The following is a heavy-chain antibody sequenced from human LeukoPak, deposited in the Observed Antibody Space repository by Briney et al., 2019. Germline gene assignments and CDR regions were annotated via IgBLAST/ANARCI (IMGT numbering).Heavy chain of an antibody. Sequence: ASVKVPCKASGYTFTSYGISWVRQAPGQGLEWMGWISAYNGNTNYAQKLQGRVTMTTDTSTSTAYMELRSLRSDDTAVYYCARGMATKHHVHFDYWGQGALVTVSS. CDR1: GYTFTSYG. V-gene: IGHV1-18*01. J-gene: IGHJ4*02. D-gene: IGHD5-24*01. CDR3: ARGMATKHHVHFDY. CDR2: ISAYNGNT.